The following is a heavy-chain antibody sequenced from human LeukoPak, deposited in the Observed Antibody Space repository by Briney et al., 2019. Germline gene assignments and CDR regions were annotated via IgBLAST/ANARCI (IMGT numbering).Heavy chain of an antibody. D-gene: IGHD1-1*01. J-gene: IGHJ3*02. CDR2: IYSSGST. V-gene: IGHV4-59*12. Sequence: SETLSLTCNVSGGSIRGYYWSWIRQPPGKGLEWIGYIYSSGSTNYNPSLKSRVTMSVDTSKNQFSLKVSSVTAADTAVYYCTRGAGSTTSNDAFDIWGQGTMVTVSP. CDR3: TRGAGSTTSNDAFDI. CDR1: GGSIRGYY.